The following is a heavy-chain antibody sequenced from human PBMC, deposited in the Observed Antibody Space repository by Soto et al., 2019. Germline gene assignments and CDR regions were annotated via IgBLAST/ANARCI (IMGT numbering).Heavy chain of an antibody. J-gene: IGHJ3*02. Sequence: QVQLVESGGGVVQPGRSLRLSCAASGFTFSSYGMHWVRQAPGKGLEWVAVISYDGSNKYYADSVKGRFTISRDNSKNTLYLQMNSLRADDTAVYYCVTNRIPDDAFDIWGQGTMVTVSS. CDR3: VTNRIPDDAFDI. V-gene: IGHV3-30*03. D-gene: IGHD1-1*01. CDR2: ISYDGSNK. CDR1: GFTFSSYG.